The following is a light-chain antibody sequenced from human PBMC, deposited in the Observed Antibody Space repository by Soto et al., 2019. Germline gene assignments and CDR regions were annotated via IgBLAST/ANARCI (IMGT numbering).Light chain of an antibody. CDR3: QQYHHWPPIT. J-gene: IGKJ5*01. Sequence: EIVMTQSPATLSVSPGEGATVSCRVSQSVSSHLAWYQHKPGQAPRLLLYDASTRATGIPARFSCSECGTEFTLTISSLQSEDFAVYYCQQYHHWPPITLGQGTRLEI. V-gene: IGKV3-15*01. CDR2: DAS. CDR1: QSVSSH.